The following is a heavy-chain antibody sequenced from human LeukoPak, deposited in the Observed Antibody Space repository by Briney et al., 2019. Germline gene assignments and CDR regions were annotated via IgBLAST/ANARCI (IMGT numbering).Heavy chain of an antibody. CDR1: GYTFTSYY. V-gene: IGHV1-2*02. J-gene: IGHJ4*02. Sequence: GASVKVSCKASGYTFTSYYIHWVRQAPGQGLEWMGWINPNTGDTNYAQKFQGRVTMTRDTSISTAYMELTRLRSDDTAVYYCARGYYDSSAYYSADYWGQGTLVTVSS. CDR3: ARGYYDSSAYYSADY. D-gene: IGHD3-22*01. CDR2: INPNTGDT.